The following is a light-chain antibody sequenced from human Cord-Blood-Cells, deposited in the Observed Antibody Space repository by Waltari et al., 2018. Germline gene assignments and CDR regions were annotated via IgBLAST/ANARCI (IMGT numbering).Light chain of an antibody. CDR1: SSNIGAGYV. CDR3: QSYDSSLSGWV. CDR2: ANT. J-gene: IGLJ3*02. V-gene: IGLV1-40*01. Sequence: QSVLTQPPSVSGAPGQRVTISCTGSSSNIGAGYVVHWYQQLPGTAPKLLIYANTNPPSGVPDRFSGSKSGTSASLASTGLQAEDEADYYCQSYDSSLSGWVFGGGTKLTVL.